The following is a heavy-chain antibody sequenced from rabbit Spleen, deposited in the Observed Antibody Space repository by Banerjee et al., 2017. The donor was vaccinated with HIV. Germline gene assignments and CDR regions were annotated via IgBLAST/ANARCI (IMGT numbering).Heavy chain of an antibody. Sequence: QEQLVESGGGLVQPGGSLKLSCKASGFDFSAYGVSWVRQAPGKGLEWIGYIDPLFENTYYASWVNGRFTISRHNAQNTLYLQLNSLTAADTATYFCVRDRANIGGDYGPYYFDLWGQGTLVTVS. CDR1: GFDFSAYG. V-gene: IGHV1S47*01. D-gene: IGHD2-1*01. J-gene: IGHJ4*01. CDR3: VRDRANIGGDYGPYYFDL. CDR2: IDPLFENT.